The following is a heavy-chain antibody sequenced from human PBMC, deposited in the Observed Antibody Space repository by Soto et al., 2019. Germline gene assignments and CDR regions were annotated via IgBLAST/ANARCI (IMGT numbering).Heavy chain of an antibody. V-gene: IGHV4-4*02. J-gene: IGHJ6*02. CDR3: ARKGYSSSWYTDYYYYYCMDV. CDR1: GGSISSSNW. CDR2: IYHSGST. Sequence: PSETLSLTCAVSGGSISSSNWWSWVRQPPGKGLEWIGEIYHSGSTNYNPSLKSRVTISVDKSKNQFSLKLSSVTAADTAVYYCARKGYSSSWYTDYYYYYCMDVWGQGTTVTVSS. D-gene: IGHD6-13*01.